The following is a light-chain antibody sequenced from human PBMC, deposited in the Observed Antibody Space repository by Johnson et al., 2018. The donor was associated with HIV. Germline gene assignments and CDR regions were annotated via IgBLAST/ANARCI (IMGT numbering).Light chain of an antibody. CDR3: GAWDSGLTAGV. CDR2: KNN. Sequence: QSVLTQPPSVSAAPGQKVTISCSGSSSDMGNYAVSRYQQLPGTAPKLLIFKNNERPSGIPDRFSGSRSGTSATLGITGLQTGDEADYYCGAWDSGLTAGVFGTGTKVTVL. J-gene: IGLJ1*01. V-gene: IGLV1-51*02. CDR1: SSDMGNYA.